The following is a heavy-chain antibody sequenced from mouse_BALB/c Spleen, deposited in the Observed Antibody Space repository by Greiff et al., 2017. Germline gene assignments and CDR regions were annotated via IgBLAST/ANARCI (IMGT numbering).Heavy chain of an antibody. CDR2: IRLKSNNYAT. D-gene: IGHD2-2*01. CDR1: GFTFSNYW. V-gene: IGHV6-6*02. Sequence: EVQRVESGGGLVQPGGSMKLSCVASGFTFSNYWMNWVRQSPEKGLEWVAEIRLKSNNYATHYAESVKGRFTISRDDSKSSVYLQMNNLRAEDTGIYYCTRNGYDRGYYAMDYWGQGTSVTVSS. CDR3: TRNGYDRGYYAMDY. J-gene: IGHJ4*01.